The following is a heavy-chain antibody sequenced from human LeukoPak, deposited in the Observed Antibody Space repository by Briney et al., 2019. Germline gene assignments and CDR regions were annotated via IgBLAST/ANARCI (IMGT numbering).Heavy chain of an antibody. Sequence: ASVKVSCKASGYTFTGYYMHWVRQAPGQGLEWMGWINPNSGGTNYAQKFQGRVTMTRDTSISTAYMELSRLRSDDTAVYYCARDRAGIAVAGYFDYWGQGTLVTVSS. D-gene: IGHD6-19*01. CDR2: INPNSGGT. J-gene: IGHJ4*02. CDR3: ARDRAGIAVAGYFDY. V-gene: IGHV1-2*02. CDR1: GYTFTGYY.